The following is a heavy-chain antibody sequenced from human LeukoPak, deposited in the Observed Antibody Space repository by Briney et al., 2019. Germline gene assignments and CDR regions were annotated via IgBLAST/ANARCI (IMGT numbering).Heavy chain of an antibody. D-gene: IGHD4-17*01. J-gene: IGHJ4*02. CDR1: GGTFSSYA. CDR3: ARAPTVPDDYGDYYFDY. Sequence: AASVKVPCKASGGTFSSYAISWVRQAPGQGLEWMGGIIPIFGTANYAQKFQGRVTITADKSTSTAYMELSSLRSEDTAVYYCARAPTVPDDYGDYYFDYWGQGTLVTVSS. CDR2: IIPIFGTA. V-gene: IGHV1-69*06.